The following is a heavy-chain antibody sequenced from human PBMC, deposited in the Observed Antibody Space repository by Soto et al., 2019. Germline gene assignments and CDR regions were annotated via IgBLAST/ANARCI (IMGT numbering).Heavy chain of an antibody. J-gene: IGHJ4*02. V-gene: IGHV4-31*03. D-gene: IGHD6-19*01. Sequence: SETLSLTCTVSGGSISSGGYYWSWLRQHPGKGLEWTGYIFDSGTTYYNPSLKSRVTISVDPSKSQFSLRLTSVTATDTAVYYCASQASGWYPDYWGQGTLVTVSS. CDR3: ASQASGWYPDY. CDR1: GGSISSGGYY. CDR2: IFDSGTT.